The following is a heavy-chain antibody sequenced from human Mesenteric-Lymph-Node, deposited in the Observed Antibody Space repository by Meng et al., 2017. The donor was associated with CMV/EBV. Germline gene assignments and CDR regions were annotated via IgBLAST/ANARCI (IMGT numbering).Heavy chain of an antibody. CDR1: GFTFSNAW. CDR3: TSSPLGYCSSTSCYTVY. J-gene: IGHJ4*02. CDR2: IKSKTDGGTT. V-gene: IGHV3-15*01. Sequence: GESLKISCAASGFTFSNAWMSWVRQAPGKGLEWVGRIKSKTDGGTTDYAAPVKGRFTISRDESKNTLYLQMNSLKTEDTAVYYCTSSPLGYCSSTSCYTVYWGQGTLVTVSS. D-gene: IGHD2-2*02.